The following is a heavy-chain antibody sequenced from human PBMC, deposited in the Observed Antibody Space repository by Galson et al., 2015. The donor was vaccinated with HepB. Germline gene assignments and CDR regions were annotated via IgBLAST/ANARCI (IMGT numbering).Heavy chain of an antibody. CDR1: GFTFSSYW. V-gene: IGHV3-7*03. CDR3: AREYYDSSGYPGERGGVYYFDY. CDR2: IKQDGSEK. D-gene: IGHD3-22*01. J-gene: IGHJ4*02. Sequence: SLRLSCAASGFTFSSYWMSWVRQAPGKGLEWVANIKQDGSEKYYVDSVKGRFTISRDNAKNSLYLQMNSLRAEDTAVYYCAREYYDSSGYPGERGGVYYFDYWGQGTLVTVSS.